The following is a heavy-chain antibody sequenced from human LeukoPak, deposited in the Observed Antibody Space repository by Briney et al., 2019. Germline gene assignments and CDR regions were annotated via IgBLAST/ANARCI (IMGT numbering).Heavy chain of an antibody. CDR2: ISWNSGSI. Sequence: PGGSLRLSCAASGLTFDDYAMHWVRQAPGKGLEWVSGISWNSGSIGYADSVKGRFTISRDNAKNSLYLQMNSLRAEDTALYYCAKGAGGIVGARFDYWGQGTLVTVSS. J-gene: IGHJ4*02. CDR3: AKGAGGIVGARFDY. D-gene: IGHD1-26*01. V-gene: IGHV3-9*01. CDR1: GLTFDDYA.